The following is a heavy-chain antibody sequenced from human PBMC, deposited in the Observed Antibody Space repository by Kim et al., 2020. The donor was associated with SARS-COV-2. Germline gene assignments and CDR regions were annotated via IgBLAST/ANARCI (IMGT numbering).Heavy chain of an antibody. CDR3: ATFPGGYYSDSSGYYVDY. J-gene: IGHJ4*01. CDR2: IYYGGST. Sequence: SETLSLTCSVSRGSISRSRYYWGWIRQPPGKGLEWIGSIYYGGSTYYKPSLKGRVSISIDTPRNHFSLKLSSVTAADTAVYYCATFPGGYYSDSSGYYVDYWGQGTLVTVSS. V-gene: IGHV4-39*02. CDR1: RGSISRSRYY. D-gene: IGHD3-22*01.